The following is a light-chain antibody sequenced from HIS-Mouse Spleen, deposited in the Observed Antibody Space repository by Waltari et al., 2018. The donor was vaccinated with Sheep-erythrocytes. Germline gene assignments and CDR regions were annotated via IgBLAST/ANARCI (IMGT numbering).Light chain of an antibody. Sequence: QSALTQPRSVSGSPGQSVTISCTGTSSDVGGYNYVSWYQQHPGKVPKLMIYDVSKRPPGVPDRFSGSKSGNTASLTISGLQAEDEADYYCCSYAGSYNHVFATGTKVTVL. V-gene: IGLV2-11*01. CDR1: SSDVGGYNY. CDR2: DVS. CDR3: CSYAGSYNHV. J-gene: IGLJ1*01.